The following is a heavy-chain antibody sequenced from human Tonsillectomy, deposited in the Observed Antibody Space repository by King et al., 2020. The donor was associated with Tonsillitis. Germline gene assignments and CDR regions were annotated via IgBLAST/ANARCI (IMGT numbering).Heavy chain of an antibody. Sequence: QLVQSGGGLVQPGGSLRLSCAASGFTFSSYWMSWVRQAPGKGLEWVANIKQDGSEKYYVDSVKGRFTISRDNAKNSLYLQMNSLRAEDTAVHYCARDQYDFWSGYSYYYYMDVWGKGTTVTVSS. V-gene: IGHV3-7*03. CDR2: IKQDGSEK. CDR3: ARDQYDFWSGYSYYYYMDV. CDR1: GFTFSSYW. D-gene: IGHD3-3*01. J-gene: IGHJ6*03.